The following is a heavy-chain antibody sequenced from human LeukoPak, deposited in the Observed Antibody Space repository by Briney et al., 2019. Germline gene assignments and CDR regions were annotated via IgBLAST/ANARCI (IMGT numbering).Heavy chain of an antibody. Sequence: PGGSLRLSCATSGFPFSNYWMTWVRQAPGKGLEWVSAISGSGGSTYYADSVKGRFTISRDNSKNTLYLQMNSLRAEDTAVYFCAGSSSSGISVLQFWGQGTLVIVSA. CDR1: GFPFSNYW. CDR3: AGSSSSGISVLQF. CDR2: ISGSGGST. D-gene: IGHD6-13*01. V-gene: IGHV3-23*01. J-gene: IGHJ4*02.